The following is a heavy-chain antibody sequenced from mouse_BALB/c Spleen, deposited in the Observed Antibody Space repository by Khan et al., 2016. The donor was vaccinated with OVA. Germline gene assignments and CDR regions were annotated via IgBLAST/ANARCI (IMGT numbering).Heavy chain of an antibody. J-gene: IGHJ3*01. CDR1: GYTFSSYW. Sequence: VQLQQSGAELMKPGASVKISCKAAGYTFSSYWIEWVKQRPGHGLEWIGEILPRRDRTNYNENFKGKATFTADTSSNTAYMQLSSLTSEDSAVYYCARGNYYGSTSWFGYWGQGTLVTVSA. CDR3: ARGNYYGSTSWFGY. CDR2: ILPRRDRT. D-gene: IGHD1-1*01. V-gene: IGHV1-9*01.